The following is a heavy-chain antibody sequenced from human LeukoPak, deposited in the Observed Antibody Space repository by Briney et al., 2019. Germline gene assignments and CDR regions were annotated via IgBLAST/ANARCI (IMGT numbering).Heavy chain of an antibody. Sequence: PGGSLRLSCAASGFTFSTYGMHWVRQAPGKGLGWVALISYDGSDKYYADSVKGRFTISRDNSKNTLYLHMNSLRPEDTAVYYCANGYSSGCPGDSWGQGTLVTVSS. V-gene: IGHV3-30*18. D-gene: IGHD6-19*01. CDR3: ANGYSSGCPGDS. CDR2: ISYDGSDK. J-gene: IGHJ4*02. CDR1: GFTFSTYG.